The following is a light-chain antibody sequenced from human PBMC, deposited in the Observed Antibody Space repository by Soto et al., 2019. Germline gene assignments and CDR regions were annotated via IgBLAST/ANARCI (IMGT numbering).Light chain of an antibody. CDR2: SNN. CDR1: RSNIGSNT. V-gene: IGLV1-44*01. Sequence: QAVLTQPPSESGTPGQRVTISCSGSRSNIGSNTVNWYQQLPGTAPKFLIYSNNQRPSGVPKRFSGSKSGTSASLAISGLQSEDEADYYCQSYDSSLSGAVFGGGTQLTVL. J-gene: IGLJ7*01. CDR3: QSYDSSLSGAV.